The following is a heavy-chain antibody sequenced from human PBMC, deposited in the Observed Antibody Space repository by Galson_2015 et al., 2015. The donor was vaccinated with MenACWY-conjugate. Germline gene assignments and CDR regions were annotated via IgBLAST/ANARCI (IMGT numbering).Heavy chain of an antibody. CDR1: GFTFSGSA. J-gene: IGHJ5*02. CDR2: IRSKANSYAT. D-gene: IGHD2-15*01. V-gene: IGHV3-73*01. Sequence: SLRLSCAASGFTFSGSAMHWVRQASGKGLEWVGRIRSKANSYATAYAASVKGRFTISRDDSKNTAYLQMNSLKTEDTAVYYCTRDYCSGGSCYTPIRTTGWFDPWGQGTLVTVSS. CDR3: TRDYCSGGSCYTPIRTTGWFDP.